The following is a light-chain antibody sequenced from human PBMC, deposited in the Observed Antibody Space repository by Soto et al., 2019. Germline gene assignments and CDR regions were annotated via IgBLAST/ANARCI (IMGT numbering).Light chain of an antibody. J-gene: IGKJ4*01. Sequence: EIVLTQSPGTQSLSPGERAALSCRASQSVSSSYLAWYQQKPGQAPRLLIYGASSRATGIPDRFSGSGSGTDFTLTFSRLEPEDFAVYYCQQYGSSPLTFGGGTKVEIK. V-gene: IGKV3-20*01. CDR2: GAS. CDR1: QSVSSSY. CDR3: QQYGSSPLT.